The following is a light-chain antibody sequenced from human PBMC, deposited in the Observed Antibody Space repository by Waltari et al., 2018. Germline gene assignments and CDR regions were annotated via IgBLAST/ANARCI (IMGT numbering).Light chain of an antibody. Sequence: EIVLTQSPGTLSLSPGERATLSCWASQSVGGTLAWYQQKPGQAPRLLIYGASSRANGIPDRFSGSGSGTVFSLSISRLEPEDSAVYYCQHYVRLPVTFGQGTKVEIK. V-gene: IGKV3-20*01. CDR3: QHYVRLPVT. CDR1: QSVGGT. J-gene: IGKJ1*01. CDR2: GAS.